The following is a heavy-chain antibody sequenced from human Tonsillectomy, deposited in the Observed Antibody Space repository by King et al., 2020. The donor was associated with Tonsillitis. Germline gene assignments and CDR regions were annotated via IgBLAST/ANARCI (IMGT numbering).Heavy chain of an antibody. V-gene: IGHV3-23*04. J-gene: IGHJ4*02. CDR1: GFTFSSYA. Sequence: VQLVESGGGLVQPGGSLRLSCAASGFTFSSYAMSWVRQAPGKGLEWVSGISGSGGSTYYADSVKGRFTISRDNSKNTLYLQMNSLRAEDTAVYYCAKGCIPLITFGGVIVPGFDYWGQGTLVTVSS. CDR3: AKGCIPLITFGGVIVPGFDY. D-gene: IGHD3-16*02. CDR2: ISGSGGST.